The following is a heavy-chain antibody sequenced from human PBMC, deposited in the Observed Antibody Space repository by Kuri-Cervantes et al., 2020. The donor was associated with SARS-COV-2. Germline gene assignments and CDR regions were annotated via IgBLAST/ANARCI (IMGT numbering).Heavy chain of an antibody. CDR3: ANSSLLTGTPYYLDY. J-gene: IGHJ4*02. CDR2: ISYDGSNK. D-gene: IGHD1-20*01. Sequence: LSLTCGACGFPFRSYCMQWVRQASAKRLEWVAVISYDGSNKHYADSVKGRFNISRDNYKNTLYLQVNSLRAEDTAVYVCANSSLLTGTPYYLDYWGQGTLVTVSS. CDR1: GFPFRSYC. V-gene: IGHV3-30*18.